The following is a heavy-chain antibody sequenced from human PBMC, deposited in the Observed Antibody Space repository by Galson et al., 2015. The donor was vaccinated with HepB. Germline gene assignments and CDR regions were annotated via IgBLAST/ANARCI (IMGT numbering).Heavy chain of an antibody. CDR3: ARVSLGYCTEKMCTSFDV. V-gene: IGHV5-10-1*01. J-gene: IGHJ4*02. CDR1: GYSFMTYW. D-gene: IGHD2-8*02. CDR2: IDPSDSDT. Sequence: QSGAEVKKPGESLRISCKGSGYSFMTYWITWVRQMPGEGLEWMGRIDPSDSDTHYNPSLEGHVTISIDKSSDTAHLQWNSLRASDSGMYYCARVSLGYCTEKMCTSFDVWGQGPLVTVSS.